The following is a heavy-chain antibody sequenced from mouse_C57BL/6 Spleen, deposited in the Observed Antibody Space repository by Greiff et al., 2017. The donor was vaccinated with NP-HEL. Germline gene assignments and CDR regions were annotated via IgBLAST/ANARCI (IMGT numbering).Heavy chain of an antibody. Sequence: SGPELVKPGASVKIPCKASGYTFTDYNMDWVKQSHGKSLEWIGDINPNNGGTIYNQKFKGKATLTVDKSSSTAYMELRSLTSEDTAVYYCARHNYGSSGNFDVWGTGTTVTVSS. J-gene: IGHJ1*03. CDR2: INPNNGGT. CDR3: ARHNYGSSGNFDV. CDR1: GYTFTDYN. V-gene: IGHV1-18*01. D-gene: IGHD1-1*01.